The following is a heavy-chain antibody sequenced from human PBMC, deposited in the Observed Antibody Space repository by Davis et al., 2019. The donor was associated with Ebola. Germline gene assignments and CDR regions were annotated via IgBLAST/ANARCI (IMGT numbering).Heavy chain of an antibody. CDR1: EFSVNNDY. CDR3: AKDESLAGLGVYYYMDV. Sequence: GGSLRLSCTASEFSVNNDYMSWVRQAPGKGLEWVAVISYDGTQKYYADSVKGQFSISRDISSNTIHLQMNSLRAEDTAVYYCAKDESLAGLGVYYYMDVWGKGTTVTVSS. V-gene: IGHV3-30*18. CDR2: ISYDGTQK. D-gene: IGHD2-8*01. J-gene: IGHJ6*03.